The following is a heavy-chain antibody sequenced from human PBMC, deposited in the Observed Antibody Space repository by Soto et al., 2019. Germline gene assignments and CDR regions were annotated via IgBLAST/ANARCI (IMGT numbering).Heavy chain of an antibody. Sequence: DVQLLESGGGLVQPEGSLRLSCAASGFTFSSYAMGWVRQGPGKGLEWVAVVSIGGSTHYADSVRGRFTISRDNTKNTLSLQMNSLTAEDTAVYFCAKRRGAGGHFDHWGQGALVTVSS. J-gene: IGHJ4*02. CDR3: AKRRGAGGHFDH. CDR1: GFTFSSYA. V-gene: IGHV3-23*01. D-gene: IGHD2-15*01. CDR2: VSIGGST.